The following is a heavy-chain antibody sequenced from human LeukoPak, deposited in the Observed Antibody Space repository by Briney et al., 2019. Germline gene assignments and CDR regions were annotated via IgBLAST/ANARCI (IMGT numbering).Heavy chain of an antibody. CDR2: IYSGGST. CDR3: ARQAYGDYFDL. Sequence: GGSLRLSCAASGFTFSDYWMTWVRQAPGKGLEWVSVIYSGGSTYYADSVKGRFTISRDNSKNTLYLQMNSLRAEDTAVYYCARQAYGDYFDLWGRGTLVTVSS. V-gene: IGHV3-66*04. J-gene: IGHJ2*01. D-gene: IGHD4-17*01. CDR1: GFTFSDYW.